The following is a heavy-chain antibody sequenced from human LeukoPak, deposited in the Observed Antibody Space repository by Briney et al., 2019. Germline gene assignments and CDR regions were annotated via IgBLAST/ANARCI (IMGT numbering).Heavy chain of an antibody. CDR2: LYPSGST. CDR1: GGSINSGY. J-gene: IGHJ4*02. D-gene: IGHD6-13*01. CDR3: ARGYSSRLIHY. Sequence: SETLSLTCSVSGGSINSGYWSWIRQPPGKGLEWIGLLYPSGSTNYNPSLQSRVTISVDTSKNQFSLKLTSVTAADTAVYFCARGYSSRLIHYWGQGTLVTVSS. V-gene: IGHV4-59*01.